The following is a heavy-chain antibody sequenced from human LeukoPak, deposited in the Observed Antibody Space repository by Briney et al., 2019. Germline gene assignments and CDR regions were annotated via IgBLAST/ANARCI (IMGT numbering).Heavy chain of an antibody. CDR2: INPNSGGT. Sequence: GASVKVSCKASGYTFTGYYMHWVRQAPGQGLEWMGWINPNSGGTNYAQKFQGRVTMTRDTSISTAYMELSRLRSDDTAVYYCARSASRTMVRGVNNYWGQGTLVTVSS. CDR1: GYTFTGYY. CDR3: ARSASRTMVRGVNNY. J-gene: IGHJ4*02. D-gene: IGHD3-10*01. V-gene: IGHV1-2*02.